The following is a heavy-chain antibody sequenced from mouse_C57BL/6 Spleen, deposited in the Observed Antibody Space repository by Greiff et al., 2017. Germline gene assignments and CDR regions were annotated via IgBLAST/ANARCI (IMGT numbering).Heavy chain of an antibody. J-gene: IGHJ2*01. D-gene: IGHD1-1*01. CDR3: ARSDYGSN. CDR1: GYTFTSYW. Sequence: VQLQQPGAELVKPGASVKLSCKASGYTFTSYWMQWVKQRPGQGLELIGEIDPSDSYTNYNQKFKGKATLTVDTSSSTAYMQLSSLTSEDSAVYYCARSDYGSNWGQGTTLTVSS. V-gene: IGHV1-50*01. CDR2: IDPSDSYT.